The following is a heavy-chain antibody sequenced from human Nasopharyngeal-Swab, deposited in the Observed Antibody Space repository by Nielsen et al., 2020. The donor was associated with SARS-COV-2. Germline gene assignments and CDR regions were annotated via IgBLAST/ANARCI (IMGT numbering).Heavy chain of an antibody. D-gene: IGHD2-15*01. CDR3: ARVVCSGGSCYQNRYYFDY. CDR1: GFTFSSYW. V-gene: IGHV3-74*01. J-gene: IGHJ4*02. CDR2: INSDGSST. Sequence: GGPLRLSCAASGFTFSSYWMHWVRQAPGKGLVGVSRINSDGSSTSYADSVKGRFTISRDNAKNTLYLQMNSLRAEDTAVYYCARVVCSGGSCYQNRYYFDYWGQGTLVTVSS.